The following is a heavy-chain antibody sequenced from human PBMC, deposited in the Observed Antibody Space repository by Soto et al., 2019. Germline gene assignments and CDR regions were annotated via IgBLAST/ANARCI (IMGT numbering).Heavy chain of an antibody. CDR1: GFTFSSYS. CDR3: AWLVSYYDILTGHANWFDP. J-gene: IGHJ5*02. V-gene: IGHV3-48*01. Sequence: EVQLVESGGGLVQPGGSLRLSCAASGFTFSSYSMNWVRQAPGKGLEWVSYISSSSSTIYYADSVKGRFTISRDNAKNSLYLQMNSLRAEDTAVYYCAWLVSYYDILTGHANWFDPWGQGTLVTVSS. CDR2: ISSSSSTI. D-gene: IGHD3-9*01.